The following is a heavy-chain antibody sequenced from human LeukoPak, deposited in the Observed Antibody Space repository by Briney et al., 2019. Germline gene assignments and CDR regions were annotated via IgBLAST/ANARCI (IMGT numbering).Heavy chain of an antibody. Sequence: PGGSLRLSCAASGFTFSSYSMNWVRQAPGKGLEWVSSISSSSSYIYYVDSVKGRFTISRDNAKNSLYLQMNSLRAEDTAVYYCARDRGGYSYVDAFDIWGQGTMVTVSS. D-gene: IGHD5-18*01. CDR2: ISSSSSYI. V-gene: IGHV3-21*01. CDR3: ARDRGGYSYVDAFDI. CDR1: GFTFSSYS. J-gene: IGHJ3*02.